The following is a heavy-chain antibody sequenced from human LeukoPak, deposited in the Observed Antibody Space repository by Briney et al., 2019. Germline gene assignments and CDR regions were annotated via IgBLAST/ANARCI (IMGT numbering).Heavy chain of an antibody. CDR3: ARGSIAAAGIDP. D-gene: IGHD6-13*01. Sequence: GASVKVSCKASGYTFTSYDINWVRQATGQGLEWMGWMNPNSGNTGHAQKFQGRVTMTRNTSISTAYMELSSLRSEDTAVYYCARGSIAAAGIDPWGQGTLVTVSS. J-gene: IGHJ5*02. V-gene: IGHV1-8*01. CDR2: MNPNSGNT. CDR1: GYTFTSYD.